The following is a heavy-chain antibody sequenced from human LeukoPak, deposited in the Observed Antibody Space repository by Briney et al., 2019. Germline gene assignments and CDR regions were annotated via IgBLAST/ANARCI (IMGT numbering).Heavy chain of an antibody. J-gene: IGHJ4*02. Sequence: GGSLRLSCAASGFTFSSYGMHWVRQAPGKGLEWVAVISYDGSNKYYADSVKGRFTISRDNPKNTLYLQMNSLRAEDTAVYYCAKDEADYWGQGTLVTVSS. CDR3: AKDEADY. V-gene: IGHV3-30*18. CDR1: GFTFSSYG. CDR2: ISYDGSNK.